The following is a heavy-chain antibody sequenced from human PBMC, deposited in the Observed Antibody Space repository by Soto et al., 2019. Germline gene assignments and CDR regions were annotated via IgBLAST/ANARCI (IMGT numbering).Heavy chain of an antibody. Sequence: PSETLSLTCIVSNYSISSGYHWGWIRQPPGKGLEGIGTIYQSGNTYQNPSLKSRVILSIDTSKNQFSLNLRNVTAADTAVYYCVRGKVNFDFWGRGILVTVSS. V-gene: IGHV4-38-2*02. J-gene: IGHJ4*02. CDR3: VRGKVNFDF. CDR1: NYSISSGYH. CDR2: IYQSGNT.